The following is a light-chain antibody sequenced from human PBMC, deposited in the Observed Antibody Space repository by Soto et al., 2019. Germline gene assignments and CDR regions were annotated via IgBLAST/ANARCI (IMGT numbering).Light chain of an antibody. CDR1: QSISSW. J-gene: IGKJ1*01. CDR2: DAS. V-gene: IGKV1-5*01. Sequence: DIQMTQSPSTLSASVGDRVTITCRASQSISSWLAWYQHKPGKAPKLLIYDASSLESGVPSRFSGSRSGTEFTLTISSLQPDDFATYYCQQYNSYSPEWTFGQGTKVEIK. CDR3: QQYNSYSPEWT.